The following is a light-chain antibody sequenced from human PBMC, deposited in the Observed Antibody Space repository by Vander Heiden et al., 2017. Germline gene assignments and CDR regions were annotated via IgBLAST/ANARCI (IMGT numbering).Light chain of an antibody. CDR2: ADN. CDR1: SLMTYE. CDR3: NSRDMSGDYVV. V-gene: IGLV3-19*01. Sequence: SSELTQDPSVSVTLGQTVTITCRGDSLMTYEANWYKQKPGQAPLRAVYADNRRSSVIPDRFTGSRSGNTASLTITATQADDEADYYCNSRDMSGDYVVFGGGTKLTVL. J-gene: IGLJ2*01.